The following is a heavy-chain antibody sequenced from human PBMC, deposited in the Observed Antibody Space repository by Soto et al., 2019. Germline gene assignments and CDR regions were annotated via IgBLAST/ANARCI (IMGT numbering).Heavy chain of an antibody. V-gene: IGHV1-18*01. Sequence: QIQLVQSGPDVKKPGASVTVSCKASGYNFSTYGLSWGRKATGDGHARMGRFSGYNGRTNTAQKFRGRVTLTTDPAAGTADMELMSLRPDDTAMYFCARDNRKELWVEGLNAMGGWGQGTSCTVSS. CDR2: FSGYNGRT. CDR1: GYNFSTYG. D-gene: IGHD1-7*01. J-gene: IGHJ6*02. CDR3: ARDNRKELWVEGLNAMGG.